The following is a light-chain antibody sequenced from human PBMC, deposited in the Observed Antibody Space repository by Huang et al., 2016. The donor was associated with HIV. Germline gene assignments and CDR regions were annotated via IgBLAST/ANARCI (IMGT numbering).Light chain of an antibody. CDR1: QGISHW. CDR2: AAI. CDR3: QQTNSFPWT. V-gene: IGKV1-12*02. J-gene: IGKJ3*01. Sequence: DIQMTQSPPSVSASVGDRVTITCRASQGISHWLAWYQQRPGEAPKLLIYAAINLQSGVPSRFSGSGSGTEFTLTISSLRPEDFATYYCQQTNSFPWTFGPGTKVDIK.